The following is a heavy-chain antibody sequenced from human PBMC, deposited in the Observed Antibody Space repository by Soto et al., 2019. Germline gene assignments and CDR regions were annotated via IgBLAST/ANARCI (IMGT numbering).Heavy chain of an antibody. Sequence: SGGSLRLSCADFGFTFGSHGMHWVRQAPGKGPEWVAGISPDGSTEYYAGPVKGRFTTTSDDAKNTLFLQMNSLRGEDTAVYYCAGVQEWVGFDYWGQGTLVTVSS. CDR2: ISPDGSTE. CDR1: GFTFGSHG. CDR3: AGVQEWVGFDY. V-gene: IGHV3-30*03. J-gene: IGHJ4*02. D-gene: IGHD1-1*01.